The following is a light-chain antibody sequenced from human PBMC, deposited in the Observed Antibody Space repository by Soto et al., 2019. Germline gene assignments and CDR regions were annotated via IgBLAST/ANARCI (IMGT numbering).Light chain of an antibody. CDR1: QGISSW. V-gene: IGKV1-12*01. J-gene: IGKJ1*01. Sequence: DIQMTQSPSSVSASVGDRVTITCRASQGISSWLAWFQQKPGKAPKLLIYAASTLQSGVPSRFSGSGSGTDFTLTVTSLQPEDCATYCGQQVNSFQWTCGQGTNVEIK. CDR3: QQVNSFQWT. CDR2: AAS.